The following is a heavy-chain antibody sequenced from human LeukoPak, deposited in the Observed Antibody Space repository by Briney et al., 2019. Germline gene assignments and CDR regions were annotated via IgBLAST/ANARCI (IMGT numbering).Heavy chain of an antibody. D-gene: IGHD1-26*01. CDR2: IGRYGVTT. CDR3: ARGGLVGATIWFDP. CDR1: GFTLSTYE. Sequence: GGSLRLSCAASGFTLSTYEMNWVRQAPGKGLEWVAYIGRYGVTTYYADSVKGRFTISGDNAKNSLNLQMNSLRAEDTAVYYCARGGLVGATIWFDPWGQGTLVTVSS. V-gene: IGHV3-48*03. J-gene: IGHJ5*02.